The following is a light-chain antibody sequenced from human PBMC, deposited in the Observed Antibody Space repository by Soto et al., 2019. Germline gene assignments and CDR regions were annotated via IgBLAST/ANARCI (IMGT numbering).Light chain of an antibody. CDR2: KAS. Sequence: IQLTQSPSSLSASVGDRVTITCRASQGISSYLAWYQQKPGKAPKLLIYKASTLQSGVPSRFSGSGSGTEFTLTITSLQPDDFATYYCHQYNRFPRTFGQGTKVDI. J-gene: IGKJ1*01. CDR1: QGISSY. CDR3: HQYNRFPRT. V-gene: IGKV1-9*01.